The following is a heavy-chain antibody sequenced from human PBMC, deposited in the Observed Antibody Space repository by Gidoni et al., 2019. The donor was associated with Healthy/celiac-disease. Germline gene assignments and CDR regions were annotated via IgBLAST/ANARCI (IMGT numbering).Heavy chain of an antibody. V-gene: IGHV4-30-4*01. CDR2: IYYSGST. CDR3: ARQRRYDFWSGQGVGGMDV. J-gene: IGHJ6*02. D-gene: IGHD3-3*01. CDR1: GGSISSGDYY. Sequence: QVQLQESGPGLVKPSQTLSLTCPVSGGSISSGDYYWSWIRQPPGTGLEWIGYIYYSGSTYYNPALKSRVTISVDTSKNQFSLKLSSVTAADTAVYYCARQRRYDFWSGQGVGGMDVWGQGTTVTVSS.